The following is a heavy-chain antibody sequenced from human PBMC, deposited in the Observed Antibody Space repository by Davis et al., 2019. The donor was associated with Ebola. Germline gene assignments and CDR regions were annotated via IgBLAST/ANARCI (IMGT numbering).Heavy chain of an antibody. CDR2: INHSGST. CDR3: ARIRFLEWSTRRGMDV. Sequence: SETLSLTCAVSGGSISSSNWWSWVRQPPGKGLEWIGEINHSGSTNYNPSLESRVTISVDTSKNQFSLKLSSVTAADTAVYYCARIRFLEWSTRRGMDVWGQGTTVTVSS. V-gene: IGHV4-4*02. D-gene: IGHD3-3*01. J-gene: IGHJ6*02. CDR1: GGSISSSNW.